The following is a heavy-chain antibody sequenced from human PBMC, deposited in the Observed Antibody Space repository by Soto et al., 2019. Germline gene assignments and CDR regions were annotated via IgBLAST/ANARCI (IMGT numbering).Heavy chain of an antibody. V-gene: IGHV3-30-3*01. CDR1: GFTFSSYA. D-gene: IGHD3-16*01. Sequence: GGSLRLSCAASGFTFSSYAMHWVRQAPGKGLEWVAVISYDGSNKYYADSVKGRFTISRDNSKNTLYLQMNSLRAEDTAVYYCARGEDYVWGSYLNYWGQGTLVTVSS. CDR3: ARGEDYVWGSYLNY. J-gene: IGHJ4*02. CDR2: ISYDGSNK.